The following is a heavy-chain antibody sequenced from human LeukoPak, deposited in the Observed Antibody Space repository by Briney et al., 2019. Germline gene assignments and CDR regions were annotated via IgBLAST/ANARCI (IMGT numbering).Heavy chain of an antibody. Sequence: PGGSLRLSSAASGFTFNNFALHWVRRAPGKVLEWVSVISGPATTSYYADSVKGRFTISRDNSRNTLYLQMNSLRAEDTAVYYCAKPGGPGIAARGAFDIWGQGTMVTVSS. D-gene: IGHD6-25*01. CDR3: AKPGGPGIAARGAFDI. CDR1: GFTFNNFA. CDR2: ISGPATTS. J-gene: IGHJ3*02. V-gene: IGHV3-23*01.